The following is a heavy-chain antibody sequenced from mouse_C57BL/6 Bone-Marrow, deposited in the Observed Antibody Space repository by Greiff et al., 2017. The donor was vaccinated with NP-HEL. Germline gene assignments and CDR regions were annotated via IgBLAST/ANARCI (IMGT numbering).Heavy chain of an antibody. CDR2: IDPENGDT. J-gene: IGHJ2*01. Sequence: EVQLQQSGAELVRPGASVKLSCTASGFNIKDDYMHWVKQRPEQGLEWIGWIDPENGDTESASKFQGKATITADTSSNTAYLQLSSLTSEDTAVYYCLLLRLFDYWGQGTTLTVSS. D-gene: IGHD1-1*01. V-gene: IGHV14-4*01. CDR3: LLLRLFDY. CDR1: GFNIKDDY.